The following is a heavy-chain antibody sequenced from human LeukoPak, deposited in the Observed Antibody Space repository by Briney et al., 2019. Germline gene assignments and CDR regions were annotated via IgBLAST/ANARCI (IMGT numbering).Heavy chain of an antibody. V-gene: IGHV1-2*06. Sequence: ASVKVSCKGSGYAFTVYYIHWVRQAPGQGLEWMGRVNPNTGGTYYAQKFQGRVTMTRDTSISTAYMELSGLRSDDTALYYCARDREYCGGDCYPYYFHSWGQGTLVTVSS. D-gene: IGHD2-21*02. CDR2: VNPNTGGT. CDR1: GYAFTVYY. CDR3: ARDREYCGGDCYPYYFHS. J-gene: IGHJ4*02.